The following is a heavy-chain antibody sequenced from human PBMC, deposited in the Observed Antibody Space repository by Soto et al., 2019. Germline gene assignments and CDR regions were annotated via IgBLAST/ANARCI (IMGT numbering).Heavy chain of an antibody. CDR2: FDPEDGET. V-gene: IGHV1-24*01. D-gene: IGHD1-20*01. CDR1: GYTLTELF. Sequence: AAPLKASCQVSGYTLTELFMHWVRQTPGKGLEWMGGFDPEDGETIYAQKFQGRVTMTEDTSTDTAYMELSSLRSEDTAVYYCATVLLTGFIRDNWFDPWGQGTLVTVSS. CDR3: ATVLLTGFIRDNWFDP. J-gene: IGHJ5*02.